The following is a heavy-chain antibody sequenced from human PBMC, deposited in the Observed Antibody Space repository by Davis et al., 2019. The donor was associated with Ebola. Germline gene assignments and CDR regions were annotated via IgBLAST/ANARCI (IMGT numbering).Heavy chain of an antibody. V-gene: IGHV4-39*07. Sequence: PSETLSLTCTVSGGSISSYYWGWIRQPPGKGLEWIGSIYYSGSTYYNPSLNSRVTISVDTSKNQFSLKLSYVTAADTAVYYCALSIGGYYYGSYDPWGQGTLVTVSS. CDR1: GGSISSYY. CDR3: ALSIGGYYYGSYDP. J-gene: IGHJ5*02. D-gene: IGHD3-22*01. CDR2: IYYSGST.